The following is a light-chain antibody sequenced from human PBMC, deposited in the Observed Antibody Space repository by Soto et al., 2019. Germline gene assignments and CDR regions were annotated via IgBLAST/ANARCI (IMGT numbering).Light chain of an antibody. Sequence: DIQMTQSPSTLSASVGDRVTITCRASQSISSWLAWYQQKPGKAPKLLIHTAATLESGVPSRVSGSGSGTEFTLTISSLQPDDFATYYGQQYNGYSGLTFGGGTKVEIK. CDR1: QSISSW. CDR3: QQYNGYSGLT. V-gene: IGKV1-5*03. J-gene: IGKJ4*01. CDR2: TAA.